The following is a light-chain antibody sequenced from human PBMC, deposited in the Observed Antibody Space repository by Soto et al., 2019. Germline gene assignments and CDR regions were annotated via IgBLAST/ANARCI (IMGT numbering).Light chain of an antibody. CDR1: QSLLHSNGYNY. J-gene: IGKJ2*01. CDR3: MQALQTPPT. CDR2: LGS. Sequence: DLVMTQSPLSLPVTPGEPASISCRSSQSLLHSNGYNYLDWYLQKPGQSPQLLIYLGSNRASGVPDRFSGSGSGTDFTLKISRAEAEDVGVYYCMQALQTPPTFGQGTKLEIK. V-gene: IGKV2-28*01.